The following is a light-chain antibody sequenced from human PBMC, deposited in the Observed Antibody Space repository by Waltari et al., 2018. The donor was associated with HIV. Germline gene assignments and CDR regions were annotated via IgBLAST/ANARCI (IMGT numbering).Light chain of an antibody. V-gene: IGLV2-11*01. Sequence: QSALTQPRSVSGSLGQSVTISCTGTTSDDGRYKFVSWYQQHPGKAPKLLIYDVTQRPSGVPHRFSGSKSGNTASLTISGLQAEDEADYYCCSFVGSYTWVFGGGTNLTVL. CDR2: DVT. CDR3: CSFVGSYTWV. J-gene: IGLJ3*02. CDR1: TSDDGRYKF.